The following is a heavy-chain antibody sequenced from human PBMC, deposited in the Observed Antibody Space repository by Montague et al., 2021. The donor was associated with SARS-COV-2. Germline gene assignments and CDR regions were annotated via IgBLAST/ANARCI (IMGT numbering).Heavy chain of an antibody. V-gene: IGHV4-59*01. CDR2: IYYTGIT. CDR3: ARQTTVASKGGYFFDY. J-gene: IGHJ4*02. D-gene: IGHD4-23*01. CDR1: GGSTTSYH. Sequence: SETLSLTCSISGGSTTSYHWSWIRQPPGKGLEYIGHIYYTGITTYSPSLGSRVTISLDASKNQFSLMLSSVTAADTAVYYCARQTTVASKGGYFFDYWGQGALATVSS.